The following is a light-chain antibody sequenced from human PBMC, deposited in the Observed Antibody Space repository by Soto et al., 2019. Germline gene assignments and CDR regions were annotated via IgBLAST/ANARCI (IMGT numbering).Light chain of an antibody. V-gene: IGKV1-39*01. CDR1: QSISSY. J-gene: IGKJ3*01. CDR3: QQSYSTPFT. CDR2: AAS. Sequence: DIQMTQSPSSLSASVGDRVTITCRASQSISSYLNWYQQKQGKAPKLLIYAASSLQSGVPSRFSGSGSGTDFPLTISSLQPEDFATYYCQQSYSTPFTFGPGTKVDIK.